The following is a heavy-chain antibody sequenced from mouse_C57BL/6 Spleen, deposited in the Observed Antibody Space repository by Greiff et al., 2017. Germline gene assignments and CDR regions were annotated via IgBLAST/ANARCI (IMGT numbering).Heavy chain of an antibody. D-gene: IGHD4-1*01. J-gene: IGHJ3*01. Sequence: EVMLVESGGGLVQPGGSMKLSCVASGFTFSNYWMTWVRQSPEKGLEWVAQIRLKSDNYAGNYAESVKGRFTISRDDSKSSVYLQMNDLRAEDTGIYYCAGWLTGMRFAYWGQGTLVTVSA. CDR1: GFTFSNYW. CDR2: IRLKSDNYAG. CDR3: AGWLTGMRFAY. V-gene: IGHV6-3*01.